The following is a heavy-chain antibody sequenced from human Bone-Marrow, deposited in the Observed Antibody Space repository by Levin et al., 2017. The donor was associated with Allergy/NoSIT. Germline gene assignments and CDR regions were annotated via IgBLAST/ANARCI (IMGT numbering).Heavy chain of an antibody. Sequence: GASVKVSCAASGFSFNNHALSWVRQAPGKGLEWVSSISDGSTHYAESVKGRFTISRDNSKNTLYLQMSSLRVDDTAVYYCAKDLRVGGASWDFQNWGQGTLVTVSS. J-gene: IGHJ1*01. CDR2: ISDGST. V-gene: IGHV3-23*01. D-gene: IGHD1-26*01. CDR1: GFSFNNHA. CDR3: AKDLRVGGASWDFQN.